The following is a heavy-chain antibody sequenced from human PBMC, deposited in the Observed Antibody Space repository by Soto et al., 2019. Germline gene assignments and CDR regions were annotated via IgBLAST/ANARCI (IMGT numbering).Heavy chain of an antibody. J-gene: IGHJ4*02. CDR3: AKDPHIVVVVAATLVY. V-gene: IGHV3-23*01. Sequence: GGSLRLSCAASGFTFSSYAMSWVRQAPGKGLEWVSAISGSGGSTYYADSVKGRFTISRDNSKNTLYLQMNSLRAEDTAVYYCAKDPHIVVVVAATLVYWGQGTLVTVSS. CDR2: ISGSGGST. D-gene: IGHD2-15*01. CDR1: GFTFSSYA.